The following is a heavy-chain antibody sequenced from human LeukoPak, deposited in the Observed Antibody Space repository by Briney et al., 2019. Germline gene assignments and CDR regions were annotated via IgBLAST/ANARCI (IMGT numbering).Heavy chain of an antibody. Sequence: GGSLRLSCAASGFTVSSNYMSWVRQAPGKGLEWVSVIYSGGSTYYADSVKGRFTISRDNSKNTLYLQMSSLRAEDTAVYYCARPFGGYYDSSGLYYWGQGTLVTVSS. J-gene: IGHJ4*02. V-gene: IGHV3-53*01. CDR3: ARPFGGYYDSSGLYY. D-gene: IGHD3-22*01. CDR1: GFTVSSNY. CDR2: IYSGGST.